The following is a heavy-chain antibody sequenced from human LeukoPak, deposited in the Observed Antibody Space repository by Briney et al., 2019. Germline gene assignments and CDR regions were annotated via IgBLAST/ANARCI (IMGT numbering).Heavy chain of an antibody. CDR1: GYSISSGYY. V-gene: IGHV4-38-2*01. J-gene: IGHJ6*03. CDR3: ARQHYYDSSGFYPPATRVYYYYYYMDV. CDR2: FYHSGST. Sequence: SETLSLTCAVSGYSISSGYYWGWIRPPPGKGLQWIGSFYHSGSTYYNPSLRSRVTISVDTSKNQFSLELSSVTAADTAVYYCARQHYYDSSGFYPPATRVYYYYYYMDVCGKGTTVTVSS. D-gene: IGHD3-22*01.